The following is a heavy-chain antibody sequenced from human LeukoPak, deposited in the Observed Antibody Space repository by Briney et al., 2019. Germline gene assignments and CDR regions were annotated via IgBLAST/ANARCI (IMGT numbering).Heavy chain of an antibody. V-gene: IGHV1-69*13. CDR1: GYTLTELS. CDR3: ARIYYDSSGYYDGYYYYYGMDV. CDR2: IIPIFGTA. D-gene: IGHD3-22*01. Sequence: ASVTVSCKVSGYTLTELSMHWVRQAPGKGLEWMGGIIPIFGTANYAQKFQGRVTITADESTSTAYMELSSLRSEDTAVYYCARIYYDSSGYYDGYYYYYGMDVWGQGTTVTVSS. J-gene: IGHJ6*02.